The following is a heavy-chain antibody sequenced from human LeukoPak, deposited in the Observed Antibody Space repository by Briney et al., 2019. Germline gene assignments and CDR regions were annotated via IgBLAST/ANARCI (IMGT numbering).Heavy chain of an antibody. CDR2: IYHSGST. CDR1: GGSISSDD. V-gene: IGHV4-59*13. D-gene: IGHD1-1*01. J-gene: IGHJ4*02. CDR3: TTGTTQDDY. Sequence: PSETLSLTCTVSGGSISSDDWSWIWQPPRKGLVWIGYIYHSGSTNYTRSLKSRVTISVDPSKTQFSLKRSPVPAADTAVYYCTTGTTQDDYWGQGTLVTVSS.